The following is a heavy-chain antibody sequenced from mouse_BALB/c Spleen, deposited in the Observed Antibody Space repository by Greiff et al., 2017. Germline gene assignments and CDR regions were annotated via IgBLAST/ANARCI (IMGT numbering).Heavy chain of an antibody. D-gene: IGHD3-3*01. CDR3: ASGGTRDY. V-gene: IGHV14-3*02. CDR1: GFNIKDTY. J-gene: IGHJ2*01. CDR2: IDPANGNT. Sequence: VQLKESGAELVKPGASVKLSCTASGFNIKDTYMHWVKQRPEQGLEWIGRIDPANGNTKYDPKFQGKATITADTSSNTAYLQLSSLTSEDTAVYYCASGGTRDYWGQGTTLTVSS.